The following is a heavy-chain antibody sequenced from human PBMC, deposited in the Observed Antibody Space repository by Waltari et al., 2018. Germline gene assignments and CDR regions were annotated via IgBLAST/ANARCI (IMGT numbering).Heavy chain of an antibody. V-gene: IGHV5-10-1*01. CDR3: ARTSVQDQYFMDV. Sequence: EEQLVQSGAEVKKPGESLTISCKGSGYTFTNYWITWVRQMPGKGLEWMGRIDPSDSSTNYSPSFQGHVTISTDWSTSTAYLQWSSLTASDTASYYCARTSVQDQYFMDVWGKGTTVTVSS. J-gene: IGHJ6*03. CDR1: GYTFTNYW. D-gene: IGHD2-2*01. CDR2: IDPSDSST.